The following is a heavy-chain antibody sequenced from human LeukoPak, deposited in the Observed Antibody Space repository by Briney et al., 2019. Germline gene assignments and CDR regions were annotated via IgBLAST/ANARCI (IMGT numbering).Heavy chain of an antibody. D-gene: IGHD6-19*01. Sequence: PSETLSLTCTVSGGSISSYYWSWIRQPAGKRLAWIGRIYTSGSTNYNPSLKSRVTMSVDTSKNQFSLKLSSVTAADTAVYYCARDGIAVAGTVLYYYYYYMDVWGKGTTVTVSS. CDR3: ARDGIAVAGTVLYYYYYYMDV. J-gene: IGHJ6*03. CDR2: IYTSGST. V-gene: IGHV4-4*07. CDR1: GGSISSYY.